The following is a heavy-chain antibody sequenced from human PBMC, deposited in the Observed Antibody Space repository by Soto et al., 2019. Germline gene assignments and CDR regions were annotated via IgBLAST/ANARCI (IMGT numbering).Heavy chain of an antibody. J-gene: IGHJ4*02. V-gene: IGHV4-59*12. Sequence: PSETLSLTCTVPGGSISSYYWSWIRQPPGKGLEWIGYIYYSGSTNYNPSLKSRVTISVDTSKNQFSLKLSSVTAADTAVYYCARGNERYFDWLQAPRIFDYWGQGTLVTVSS. D-gene: IGHD3-9*01. CDR2: IYYSGST. CDR3: ARGNERYFDWLQAPRIFDY. CDR1: GGSISSYY.